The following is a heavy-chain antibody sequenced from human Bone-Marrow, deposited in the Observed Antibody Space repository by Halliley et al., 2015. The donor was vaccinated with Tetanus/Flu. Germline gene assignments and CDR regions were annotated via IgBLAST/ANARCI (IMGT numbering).Heavy chain of an antibody. CDR2: TSYDGRDK. V-gene: IGHV3-30*18. CDR3: PKPGRGVWGLGYFDL. D-gene: IGHD3-10*01. J-gene: IGHJ2*01. Sequence: AFTSYDGRDKNYADSVKGRFTISRDNSKNTLYLQMNSLRAEDTAMYYCPKPGRGVWGLGYFDLWGRGTLVTVSS.